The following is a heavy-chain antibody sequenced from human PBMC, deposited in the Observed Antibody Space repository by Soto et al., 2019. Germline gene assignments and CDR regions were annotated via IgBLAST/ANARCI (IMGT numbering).Heavy chain of an antibody. V-gene: IGHV1-8*01. J-gene: IGHJ6*02. CDR3: AREYSSSWYAGDYYYGMDV. D-gene: IGHD6-13*01. CDR2: MNPNSGNT. Sequence: QVQLVQSGAEVKKPGASVKVSCKASGYTFTSYDINWVRQATGQGLEWMGWMNPNSGNTGYAQKFQGRVTMTRNTSISTVYMELSSLRSEDTAVYYCAREYSSSWYAGDYYYGMDVWGQGTTVTVSS. CDR1: GYTFTSYD.